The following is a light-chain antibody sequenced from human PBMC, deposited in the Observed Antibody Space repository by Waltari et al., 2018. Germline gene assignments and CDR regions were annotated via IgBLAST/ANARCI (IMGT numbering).Light chain of an antibody. CDR1: NSNIGAGYD. J-gene: IGLJ2*01. V-gene: IGLV1-40*01. CDR2: VNT. CDR3: QSYDSSLGGSV. Sequence: QSVLTQPPSVSGAPGQRVTISCTGTNSNIGAGYDVNWYQQLPGEAPKLLIYVNTKRPSGVPDLVSGSKSGTSASLAITGLQAEDEADYYCQSYDSSLGGSVFGGGTKLTVL.